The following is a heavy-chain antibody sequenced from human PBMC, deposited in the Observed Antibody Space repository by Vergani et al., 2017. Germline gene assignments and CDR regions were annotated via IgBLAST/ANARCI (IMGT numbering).Heavy chain of an antibody. J-gene: IGHJ5*02. D-gene: IGHD6-13*01. CDR3: VRALSEIAAAGIWFDP. Sequence: QVQLVQSGAEVKKPGASVKVSCKASGYTFTSDDINWVRQATGQGLEWMGWMNPISGNTGYAQNLQGRLTITRDTSVNTAYMELSSLTSEDMAVYYCVRALSEIAAAGIWFDPWGQGTLVTVSS. V-gene: IGHV1-8*03. CDR1: GYTFTSDD. CDR2: MNPISGNT.